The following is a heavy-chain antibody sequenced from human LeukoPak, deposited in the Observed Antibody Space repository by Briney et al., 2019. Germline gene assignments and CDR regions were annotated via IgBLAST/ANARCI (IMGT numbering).Heavy chain of an antibody. J-gene: IGHJ4*02. V-gene: IGHV1-69*05. Sequence: SVKVSCKASGGTLSSYAISWVRQAPGQGLEWMGGIIPIFGTANYAQKFQGRVTITRDTSASTAYMELSSLRSEDTAVYYCARDYGDFTTGLGYWGQGTLVTVSS. CDR2: IIPIFGTA. D-gene: IGHD4-17*01. CDR3: ARDYGDFTTGLGY. CDR1: GGTLSSYA.